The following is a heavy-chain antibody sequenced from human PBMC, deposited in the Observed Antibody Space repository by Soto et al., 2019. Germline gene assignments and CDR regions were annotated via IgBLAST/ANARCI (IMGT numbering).Heavy chain of an antibody. J-gene: IGHJ4*01. CDR2: IYWDDDK. Sequence: QLTLKESGPTLVRPTQTLTLTCTFSGFSLTTSGVGVGWIRQPPGKALEWLAVIYWDDDKRYSSSLKSRLTSTKDTSKNQVVLTMTNMDPVNTATYYFANHPYYGLGSYYFDYWGHGTLVTVAS. D-gene: IGHD3-10*01. V-gene: IGHV2-5*02. CDR1: GFSLTTSGVG. CDR3: ANHPYYGLGSYYFDY.